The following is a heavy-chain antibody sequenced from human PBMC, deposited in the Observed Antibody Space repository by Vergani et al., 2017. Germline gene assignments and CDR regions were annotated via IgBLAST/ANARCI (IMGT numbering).Heavy chain of an antibody. Sequence: HVEMVQSGAEAKKPGASVKVSCKASGYTFSSYGVTWVRQAPGQGLEWMGWISAYNGNTIYAQKFQGRVIMTTDTSTSTAYMELRSLKSDDTAVYYCARDDCSSTICYTGFGLDYWGQGTLVTVSS. V-gene: IGHV1-18*01. J-gene: IGHJ4*02. CDR1: GYTFSSYG. CDR2: ISAYNGNT. CDR3: ARDDCSSTICYTGFGLDY. D-gene: IGHD2-2*02.